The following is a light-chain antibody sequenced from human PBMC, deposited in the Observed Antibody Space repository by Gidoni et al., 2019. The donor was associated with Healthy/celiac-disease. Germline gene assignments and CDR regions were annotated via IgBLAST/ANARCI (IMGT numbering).Light chain of an antibody. Sequence: QSALTQPASASGSPGQSITISCTGTSSDVGGYNYVSWYQQNPGKAPKLMIYDVSNRPSGVSNRFSGSKSGNTASLTISGLQAEDEADYYCSSYTSSSTVFGGGTKLIVL. J-gene: IGLJ2*01. CDR3: SSYTSSSTV. V-gene: IGLV2-14*03. CDR1: SSDVGGYNY. CDR2: DVS.